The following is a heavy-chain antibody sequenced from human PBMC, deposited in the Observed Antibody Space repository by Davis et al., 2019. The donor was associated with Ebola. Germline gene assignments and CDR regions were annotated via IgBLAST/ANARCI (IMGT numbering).Heavy chain of an antibody. J-gene: IGHJ6*03. Sequence: PGGSLRLSCSASGFTFSSYGMHWVRQAPGKGLEWVAVIWYDGSNKYYADSVKGRFTISRDNSKNTLYLQMNSLRAEDTAVYYCAKEIPAGVKCMDVWGKGTTVTVSS. CDR3: AKEIPAGVKCMDV. CDR2: IWYDGSNK. D-gene: IGHD2-2*01. CDR1: GFTFSSYG. V-gene: IGHV3-33*06.